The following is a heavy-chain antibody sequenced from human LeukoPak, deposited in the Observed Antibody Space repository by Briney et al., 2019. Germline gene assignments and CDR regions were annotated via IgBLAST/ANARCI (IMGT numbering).Heavy chain of an antibody. CDR2: ISSSGSTI. V-gene: IGHV3-11*01. J-gene: IGHJ4*02. D-gene: IGHD7-27*01. CDR3: ARVSRWGLNHNPHF. Sequence: GGSLRLSCEASGFTFSDYYMSWIRQAPGKGLEWVSYISSSGSTIYYADSVKGRFTISRDNAKNSLYLQMNSLRADDTAVYYCARVSRWGLNHNPHFWGQGTLVTVSS. CDR1: GFTFSDYY.